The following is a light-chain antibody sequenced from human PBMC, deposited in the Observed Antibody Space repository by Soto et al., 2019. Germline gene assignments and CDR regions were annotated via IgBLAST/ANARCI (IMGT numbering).Light chain of an antibody. CDR3: QQYHTFPLT. V-gene: IGKV1-16*02. J-gene: IGKJ4*01. CDR1: QDISNY. CDR2: AAS. Sequence: DIQMTQSPSSLSASVGDRVTITCRASQDISNYLAWFQQKPGKAPKSLIYAASNLQSGVPSKFSGTGSGTDFMLTISSLLPEDFATYYCQQYHTFPLTFGGGTKVDIK.